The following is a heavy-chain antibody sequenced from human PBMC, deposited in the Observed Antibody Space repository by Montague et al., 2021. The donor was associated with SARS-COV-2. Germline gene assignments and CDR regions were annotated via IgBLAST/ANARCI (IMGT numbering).Heavy chain of an antibody. V-gene: IGHV3-23*01. CDR2: ISSSGGST. CDR3: AKESQPHDYGGYFDY. D-gene: IGHD4-23*01. Sequence: SLRLSCAASGFTFSSYDMNWVRQAPGKGLEWVSAISSSGGSTYYADSVKGRFTISRDNSKNTLYLQMNSLRAEDTAVYYCAKESQPHDYGGYFDYWGQGTLVTVSA. CDR1: GFTFSSYD. J-gene: IGHJ4*02.